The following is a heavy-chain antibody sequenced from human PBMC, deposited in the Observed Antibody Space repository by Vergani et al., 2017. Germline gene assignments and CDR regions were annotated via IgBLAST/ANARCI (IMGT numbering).Heavy chain of an antibody. Sequence: QAQLVESGGGVVQPGRSLRLSCAASGCTFSSYAMHWVRQAPGKGLEWVAVISYDGSNKYYADSVKGRFTISRDNSKNTLYLQMNSLRAEDTAVYYCAKDLGSGTHDIWGQGTMVTVSS. CDR1: GCTFSSYA. D-gene: IGHD1-26*01. J-gene: IGHJ3*02. V-gene: IGHV3-30-3*01. CDR3: AKDLGSGTHDI. CDR2: ISYDGSNK.